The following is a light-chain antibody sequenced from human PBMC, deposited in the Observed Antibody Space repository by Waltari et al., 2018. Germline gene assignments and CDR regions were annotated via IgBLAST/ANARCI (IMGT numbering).Light chain of an antibody. CDR2: WAS. CDR1: QSVSSNSHSKNY. Sequence: DIVMTQSPDSLAVSLGERATINCKSSQSVSSNSHSKNYLAWYQQKPGQPPKLLIYWASTRESGVPDRFSGSGSGTYFTLTISSLQAEDVAVYYCQQYDSPPYAFGQGTKLEIK. J-gene: IGKJ2*01. V-gene: IGKV4-1*01. CDR3: QQYDSPPYA.